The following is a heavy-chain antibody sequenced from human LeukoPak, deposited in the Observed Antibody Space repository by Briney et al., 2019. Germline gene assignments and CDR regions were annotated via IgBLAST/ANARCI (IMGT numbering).Heavy chain of an antibody. V-gene: IGHV4-59*01. CDR2: IYYSGST. D-gene: IGHD3-3*01. CDR1: GGSISSYY. CDR3: ARLIDFWSGYYTLYYFDY. J-gene: IGHJ4*02. Sequence: SETLSLTCTVSGGSISSYYWSWIRQPPGKGLEWIGYIYYSGSTNYNPSLKSRVTISVDTSKNQFSLKLSSVTAADTAVYYCARLIDFWSGYYTLYYFDYWGQGTLVTVSS.